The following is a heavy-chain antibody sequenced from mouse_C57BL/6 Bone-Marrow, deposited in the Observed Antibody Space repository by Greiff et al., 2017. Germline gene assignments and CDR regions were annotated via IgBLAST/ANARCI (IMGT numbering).Heavy chain of an antibody. V-gene: IGHV5-16*01. CDR2: INYDGSST. Sequence: EVQVVESEGGLVQPGSSMKLSCTASGFTFSDYYMAWVRQVPEKGLEWVAYINYDGSSTSYLDSLNRRFIIWRDKTKNILYLQMSSLKSEDTATYYCARDYYGSRYVGYFDVWGTGTTVTVSS. CDR3: ARDYYGSRYVGYFDV. CDR1: GFTFSDYY. J-gene: IGHJ1*03. D-gene: IGHD1-1*01.